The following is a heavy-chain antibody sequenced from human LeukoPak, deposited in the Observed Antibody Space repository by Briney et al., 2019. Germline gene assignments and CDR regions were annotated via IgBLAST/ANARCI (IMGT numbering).Heavy chain of an antibody. Sequence: GGSLRLSCAASGFTFDDYAMHWVRQAPGKGLEWVSLISWDGGSTYYADSVKGRFTISRDNSKNSLYLQMNSLRAEDTALYYCAKEHTRAATVTTFIFDYWGQGTLVTVSS. J-gene: IGHJ4*02. CDR2: ISWDGGST. CDR3: AKEHTRAATVTTFIFDY. V-gene: IGHV3-43D*03. CDR1: GFTFDDYA. D-gene: IGHD4-17*01.